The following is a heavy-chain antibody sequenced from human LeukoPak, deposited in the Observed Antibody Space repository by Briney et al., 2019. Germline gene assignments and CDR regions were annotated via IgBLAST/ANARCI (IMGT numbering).Heavy chain of an antibody. J-gene: IGHJ4*02. CDR3: ARDPYYDSSGYLD. D-gene: IGHD3-22*01. CDR2: IYSGGST. Sequence: PGGSLRLSCAASGFTVSSNYMSWVRQAPGKGLEWVSVIYSGGSTYYADSVKGRFTISRDNSKNTLYLQVNSLRAEDTAVYYCARDPYYDSSGYLDWGQGTLVTVSS. CDR1: GFTVSSNY. V-gene: IGHV3-53*01.